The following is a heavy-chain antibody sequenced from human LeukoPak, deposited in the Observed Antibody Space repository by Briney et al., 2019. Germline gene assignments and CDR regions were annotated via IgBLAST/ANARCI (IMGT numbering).Heavy chain of an antibody. CDR1: GGSFSGYY. Sequence: SETLSLTCAVYGGSFSGYYWSWIRQPPGKGLQWIGAINHSGSTNYNPSLKSRVTISVDTSKNQFSLKLSSVTAADTAVYYCARWRPYSSSWYPYQDWGQGILVTV. D-gene: IGHD6-13*01. CDR2: INHSGST. CDR3: ARWRPYSSSWYPYQD. J-gene: IGHJ1*01. V-gene: IGHV4-34*01.